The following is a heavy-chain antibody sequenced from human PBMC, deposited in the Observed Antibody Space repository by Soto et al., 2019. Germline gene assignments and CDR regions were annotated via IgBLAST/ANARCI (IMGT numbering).Heavy chain of an antibody. V-gene: IGHV4-34*01. J-gene: IGHJ4*02. Sequence: QVQLQQWGAGLLKPSETLSLTCAVYGGSFSGYYWSWIRQPPGKGLEWIGEINHSGSTNYNPSHKSRVTISVDTSKNQCSLKLSAVTAADTAVYYCASQRRELPGLAAFDYWGQGTLVTVSS. CDR2: INHSGST. CDR3: ASQRRELPGLAAFDY. D-gene: IGHD1-26*01. CDR1: GGSFSGYY.